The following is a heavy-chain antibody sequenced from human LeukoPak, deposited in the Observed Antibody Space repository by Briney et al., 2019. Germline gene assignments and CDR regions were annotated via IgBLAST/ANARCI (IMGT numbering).Heavy chain of an antibody. CDR3: ARDTVVVIATLTFDP. D-gene: IGHD2-21*01. V-gene: IGHV1-2*02. Sequence: ASVKVSRKASGYTFTGYYMHWVRQAPGQGLEWMGWINPSSGGTNYAQKFQGRVTMTRDTSISTAYMELSRLRSDDTAVYYCARDTVVVIATLTFDPWGQGTLVTVSS. CDR2: INPSSGGT. J-gene: IGHJ5*02. CDR1: GYTFTGYY.